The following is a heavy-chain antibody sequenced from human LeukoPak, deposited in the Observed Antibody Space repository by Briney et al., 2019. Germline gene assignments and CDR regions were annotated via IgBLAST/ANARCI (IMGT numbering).Heavy chain of an antibody. Sequence: GGSLRLSCAASGFTFSSYSMHWVRQAPGKGLEWVSGISGSGGSTYYADSVKGRFTISRANSRNTLFLQMNSLRAEDTAVYYCAKSLGGVIVTSFDYWGQGTLVTVSS. V-gene: IGHV3-23*01. CDR2: ISGSGGST. CDR1: GFTFSSYS. D-gene: IGHD3-16*02. CDR3: AKSLGGVIVTSFDY. J-gene: IGHJ4*02.